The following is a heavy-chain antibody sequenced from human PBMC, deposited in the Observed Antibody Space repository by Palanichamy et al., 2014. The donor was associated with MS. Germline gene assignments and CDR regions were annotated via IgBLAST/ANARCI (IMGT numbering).Heavy chain of an antibody. Sequence: QVQLVESGGGVVQPGRSLRLSCAASGFTFRAYGVHWVRQAPGQGLEWVAGVRDDGTKEYYGDSVRGRFTISRDNSRNTLFLQMNSLRVEDTAVYYCARAGDSNTYYNYFGYWGQGTLVTVSS. CDR3: ARAGDSNTYYNYFGY. V-gene: IGHV3-33*01. CDR2: VRDDGTKE. D-gene: IGHD3-22*01. CDR1: GFTFRAYG. J-gene: IGHJ4*02.